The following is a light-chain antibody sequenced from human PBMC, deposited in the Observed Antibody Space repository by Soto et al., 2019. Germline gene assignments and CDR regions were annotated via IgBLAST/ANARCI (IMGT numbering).Light chain of an antibody. CDR1: QSVSNNY. Sequence: EIVLTQSPGTLSLSPGERATLSCRASQSVSNNYLAWYQQKPGQAPRRLIYGASTRATGIPDRFSGSGSGTDFTLTIGRLEREDFAVYYCQQYGSSPTFGEGTRLEIK. J-gene: IGKJ5*01. V-gene: IGKV3-20*01. CDR3: QQYGSSPT. CDR2: GAS.